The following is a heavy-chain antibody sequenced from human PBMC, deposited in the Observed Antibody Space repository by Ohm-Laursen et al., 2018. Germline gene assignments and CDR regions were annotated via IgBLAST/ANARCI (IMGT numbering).Heavy chain of an antibody. CDR1: GFTFSSYW. J-gene: IGHJ4*02. CDR2: IKQDGSEK. V-gene: IGHV3-7*01. Sequence: SLRLSCTASGFTFSSYWMSWVRQAPGEGLEWVANIKQDGSEKYYVDSVKGRFTISRDDSKNTVYLQMNSLRAEDTAVYYCARDFNYGSGRAACDYWGQGTLVTVSS. D-gene: IGHD3-10*01. CDR3: ARDFNYGSGRAACDY.